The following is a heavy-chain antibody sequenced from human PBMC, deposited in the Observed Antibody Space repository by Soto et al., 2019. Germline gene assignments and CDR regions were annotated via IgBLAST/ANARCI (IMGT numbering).Heavy chain of an antibody. D-gene: IGHD3-10*01. CDR3: ARAPAPGTYYYGMDV. V-gene: IGHV4-59*01. CDR2: IYYTGST. CDR1: GGSISSYY. J-gene: IGHJ6*02. Sequence: SETLSLTCTVSGGSISSYYWTWIRQSPGKELEWIGYIYYTGSTKYNPSLESRVTISIDTSKNQFSLNLRSVTAADTAVYYCARAPAPGTYYYGMDVWGQGTTVT.